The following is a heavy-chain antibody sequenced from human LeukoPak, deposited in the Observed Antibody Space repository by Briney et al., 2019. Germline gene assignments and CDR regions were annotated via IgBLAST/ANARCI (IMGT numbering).Heavy chain of an antibody. CDR3: ARDIRTVTPRYGMDV. CDR1: GYTFTSYY. V-gene: IGHV1-46*01. D-gene: IGHD4-17*01. CDR2: INPSGGST. J-gene: IGHJ6*02. Sequence: ASVKVSCKASGYTFTSYYMHWVRQAPGQGLEWMGIINPSGGSTSYAQKFQGRVTMTRDTSTSTVYVELSSLRSEDTAVYYCARDIRTVTPRYGMDVWGQGTTVTVSS.